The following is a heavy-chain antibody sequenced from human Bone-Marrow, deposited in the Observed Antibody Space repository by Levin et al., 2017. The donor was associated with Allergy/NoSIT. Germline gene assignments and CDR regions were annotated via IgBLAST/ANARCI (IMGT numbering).Heavy chain of an antibody. CDR3: AKARSIAAAAITRYYVMDV. CDR2: ISWNSGSI. J-gene: IGHJ6*02. CDR1: GFTFDDYA. Sequence: GGSLRLSCAASGFTFDDYAMHWVRQAPGKGLEWVSGISWNSGSIGYADSVKGRFTISRDNAKNSLYLQMNSLRAEDTALYYCAKARSIAAAAITRYYVMDVWGQGTTVTVSS. D-gene: IGHD6-13*01. V-gene: IGHV3-9*01.